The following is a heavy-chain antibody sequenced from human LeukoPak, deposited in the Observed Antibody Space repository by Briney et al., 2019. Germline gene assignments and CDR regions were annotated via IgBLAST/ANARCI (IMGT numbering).Heavy chain of an antibody. V-gene: IGHV1-46*01. CDR2: INPSGGST. D-gene: IGHD1-1*01. Sequence: ASVKVSCKASGYTFTSYYMHWVRQAPGQGLEWMGIINPSGGSTSYAQKFQGRVTMTRDTSTSTVYMELSSLRSEDTAVYYCAADDWNDSQYYYGMDVWGQGTTVTVSS. J-gene: IGHJ6*02. CDR3: AADDWNDSQYYYGMDV. CDR1: GYTFTSYY.